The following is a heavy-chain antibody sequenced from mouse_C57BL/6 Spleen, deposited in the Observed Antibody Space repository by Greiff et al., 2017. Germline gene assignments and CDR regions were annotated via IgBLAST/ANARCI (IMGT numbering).Heavy chain of an antibody. V-gene: IGHV1-76*01. Sequence: QVQLQQSGAELVRPGASVKLSCKASGYTFTDYYINWVKQRPGQGLEWIARIYPGSGNTYYNEKFKGKATLTAEKSSSTAYMQLSSLTSEDSAVYFCARGYGSSYFDYWGQGTTLTVSS. D-gene: IGHD1-1*01. J-gene: IGHJ2*01. CDR1: GYTFTDYY. CDR3: ARGYGSSYFDY. CDR2: IYPGSGNT.